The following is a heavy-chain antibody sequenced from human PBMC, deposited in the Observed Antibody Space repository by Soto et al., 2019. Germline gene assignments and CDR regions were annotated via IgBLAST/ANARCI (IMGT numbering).Heavy chain of an antibody. Sequence: VQLVESGGGLVQPGESLRLSCAASGFTFSSYWMHWVRQAPGKGLVWVSRINSDGSSTSYAGSAKGRFTICRDNAKNTLYLQMNGLRAEDTAVYYCVRTSLVVAAATREDYWGQGTLVTVSS. D-gene: IGHD2-15*01. CDR1: GFTFSSYW. V-gene: IGHV3-74*01. CDR3: VRTSLVVAAATREDY. CDR2: INSDGSST. J-gene: IGHJ4*02.